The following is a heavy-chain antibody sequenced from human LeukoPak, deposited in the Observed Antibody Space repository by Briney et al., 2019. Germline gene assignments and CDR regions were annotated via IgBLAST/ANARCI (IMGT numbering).Heavy chain of an antibody. Sequence: GGSLRLSCAASGFSFSDYGMSWVRQAPGKGLEWVSSITASGTYIYYADSVKGRFAISRGNAKNSLYLQINSLGAEDTAVYYCARESRPIVVVNPLDYWGQGTLVTVSS. V-gene: IGHV3-21*01. D-gene: IGHD3-22*01. CDR1: GFSFSDYG. J-gene: IGHJ4*02. CDR3: ARESRPIVVVNPLDY. CDR2: ITASGTYI.